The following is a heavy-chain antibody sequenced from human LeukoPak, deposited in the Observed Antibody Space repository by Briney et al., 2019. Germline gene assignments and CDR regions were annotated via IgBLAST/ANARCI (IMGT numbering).Heavy chain of an antibody. CDR1: GFTFSDYA. J-gene: IGHJ6*02. CDR2: ISDSGGST. Sequence: GGSLRLSCAASGFTFSDYAMHWVRQAPGKGLEYVSAISDSGGSTYYADSVKGRFTISRDNSKNTLYLQMSSLRAEDTAVYFCVRGYSFGPYGMDVWGQGTTVTVSS. D-gene: IGHD2-15*01. CDR3: VRGYSFGPYGMDV. V-gene: IGHV3-64D*09.